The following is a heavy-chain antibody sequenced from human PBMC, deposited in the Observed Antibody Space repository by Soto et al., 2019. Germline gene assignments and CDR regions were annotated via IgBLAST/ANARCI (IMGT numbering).Heavy chain of an antibody. CDR1: GGSISSGDYY. CDR3: ARERGGGYYGSGSYGMDV. D-gene: IGHD3-10*01. J-gene: IGHJ6*02. Sequence: QVQLQESGPGLVKPSQTLSLTCTVSGGSISSGDYYWSWIRQPPAKGLEWIGYIYYSGSTYYNPSLKSRVTISVDTSKNQFSLKLSSVTAADTAVYYCARERGGGYYGSGSYGMDVWGQGTTVTVSS. V-gene: IGHV4-30-4*01. CDR2: IYYSGST.